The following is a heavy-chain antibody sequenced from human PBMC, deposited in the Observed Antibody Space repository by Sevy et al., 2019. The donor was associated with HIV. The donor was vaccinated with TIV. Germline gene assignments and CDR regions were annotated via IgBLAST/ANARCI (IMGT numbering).Heavy chain of an antibody. J-gene: IGHJ6*02. Sequence: GESLKISCKGSGYSFATYWIAWVRQMPGKGLEWMGIIYPDDSDTRYSPSFQGQVTISADKSISTAYLQWSTLKAYDTAKYYCARGARGTPSSFYYYTLNVWGQGTTVTVSS. D-gene: IGHD1-1*01. V-gene: IGHV5-51*01. CDR3: ARGARGTPSSFYYYTLNV. CDR1: GYSFATYW. CDR2: IYPDDSDT.